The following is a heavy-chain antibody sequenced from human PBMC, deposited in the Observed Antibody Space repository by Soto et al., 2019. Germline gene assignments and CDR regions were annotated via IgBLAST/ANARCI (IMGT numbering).Heavy chain of an antibody. CDR3: ARASVAGTSCWFDP. CDR1: GGSISSYY. V-gene: IGHV4-59*01. D-gene: IGHD6-19*01. J-gene: IGHJ5*02. Sequence: SETLSLTCTVSGGSISSYYWSWIRQPPGKGLEWIGYIYYSGSTNYNPSLKSRVTISVDTSKNQFSLKLSSVTAADTAVYYCARASVAGTSCWFDPWGQGTLVTVSS. CDR2: IYYSGST.